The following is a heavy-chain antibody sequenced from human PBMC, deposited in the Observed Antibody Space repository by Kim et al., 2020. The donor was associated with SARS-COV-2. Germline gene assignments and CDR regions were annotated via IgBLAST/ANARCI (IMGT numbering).Heavy chain of an antibody. Sequence: SETLSLTCTVSGGSISSYYWSWIRQPPGKGLEWIGYIYYSGSTNYNPSLKSRVTISVDTSKNQFSLKLSSVTAADTAVYYCARDIRYCSSTSCYTSYYYGMDVWGQGTTVTVSS. V-gene: IGHV4-59*13. D-gene: IGHD2-2*02. CDR1: GGSISSYY. CDR2: IYYSGST. J-gene: IGHJ6*02. CDR3: ARDIRYCSSTSCYTSYYYGMDV.